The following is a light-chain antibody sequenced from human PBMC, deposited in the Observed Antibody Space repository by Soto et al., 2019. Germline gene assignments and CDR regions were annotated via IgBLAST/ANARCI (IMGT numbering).Light chain of an antibody. J-gene: IGKJ5*01. CDR3: QQRSNWPPIT. Sequence: EIVLTKSAGTLSLSPGERATLSCRAIQSVSSSYLAWYQQKPGQAPRLLIYGASSRATGIPDRFSGSGSGTDFTLTISSLEPEDFAVYYCQQRSNWPPITFGQGTRLEIK. CDR2: GAS. CDR1: QSVSSSY. V-gene: IGKV3D-20*02.